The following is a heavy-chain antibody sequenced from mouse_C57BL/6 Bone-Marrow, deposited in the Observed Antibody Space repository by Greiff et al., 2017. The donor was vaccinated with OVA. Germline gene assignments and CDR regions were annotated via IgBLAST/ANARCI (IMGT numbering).Heavy chain of an antibody. V-gene: IGHV5-6*01. CDR2: ISSGGSYT. CDR1: GFTFSSYG. J-gene: IGHJ2*01. D-gene: IGHD1-1*01. CDR3: ARDYYCSSDGY. Sequence: EVHLVESGGDLVKPGGSLKLSCAVSGFTFSSYGMYWVRQTPDKRLEWVATISSGGSYTYYPDSVKGRFTISRDNAKNTLYLQMSSLKSDDTAMYYCARDYYCSSDGYWGQGTTLTVSS.